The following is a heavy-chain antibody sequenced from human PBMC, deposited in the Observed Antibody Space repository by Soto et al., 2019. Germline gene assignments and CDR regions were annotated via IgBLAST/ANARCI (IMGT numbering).Heavy chain of an antibody. V-gene: IGHV3-11*01. CDR3: ARDTAFVASGFFGS. CDR2: ISDSGTSI. CDR1: GFTFSDYY. D-gene: IGHD3-22*01. J-gene: IGHJ5*01. Sequence: GGSLRLSCVASGFTFSDYYMTWIRQAPGKGLEWVSHISDSGTSIYYADSVKGRFTISRDNANKSLYLHMNSLRVEDTAVYYCARDTAFVASGFFGSWGEGWLVAVS.